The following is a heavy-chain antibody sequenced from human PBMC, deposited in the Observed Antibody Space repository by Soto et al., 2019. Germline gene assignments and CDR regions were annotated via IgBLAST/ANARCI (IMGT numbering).Heavy chain of an antibody. CDR2: IYPGDSDT. V-gene: IGHV5-51*01. J-gene: IGHJ6*02. CDR1: GYSFTSYW. D-gene: IGHD3-3*01. Sequence: GESLKISCKGSGYSFTSYWIGWVRQMPGKGLEWMGIIYPGDSDTRYSPSFQGQVTISADKSISTAYLQWSSLKASDTAMYYCAVYDLCSGDSSYYGMDFWGQGTTVTV. CDR3: AVYDLCSGDSSYYGMDF.